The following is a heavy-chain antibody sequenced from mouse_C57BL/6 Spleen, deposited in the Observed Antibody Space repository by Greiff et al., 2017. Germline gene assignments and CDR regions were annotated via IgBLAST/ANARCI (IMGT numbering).Heavy chain of an antibody. CDR1: GYTFTSYW. CDR3: AYDAWFAY. CDR2: IDPSDSYT. Sequence: VKLQQPGAELVRPGTSVKLSCKASGYTFTSYWMHWVKQRPGQGLEWIGVIDPSDSYTNYNQKFKGKATLTVDTSSSTAYMQLSSLTSEDSAVYYCAYDAWFAYGGQGTLVTVSA. J-gene: IGHJ3*01. V-gene: IGHV1-59*01. D-gene: IGHD2-12*01.